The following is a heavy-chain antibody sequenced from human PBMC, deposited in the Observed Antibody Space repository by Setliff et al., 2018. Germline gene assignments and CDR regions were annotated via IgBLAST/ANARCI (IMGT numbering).Heavy chain of an antibody. CDR1: GYTFTSYG. CDR2: ISAYNGNT. V-gene: IGHV1-18*01. Sequence: ASVKVSCKASGYTFTSYGISWVRQAPGQGLEWMGWISAYNGNTNYAQKLQGRVTMTTDTFTSTAYMELRSLRSDDTAVYYCARDPSLHCSSTSCSPHWFDPWGQGTLVTVSS. J-gene: IGHJ5*02. CDR3: ARDPSLHCSSTSCSPHWFDP. D-gene: IGHD2-2*01.